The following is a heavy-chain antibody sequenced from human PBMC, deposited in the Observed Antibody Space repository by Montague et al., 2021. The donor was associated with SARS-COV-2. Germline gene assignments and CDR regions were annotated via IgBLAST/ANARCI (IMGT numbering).Heavy chain of an antibody. CDR2: IYYSGST. CDR1: GGSISSNY. CDR3: ARQSGRLWGIAVAGAFDY. D-gene: IGHD6-19*01. Sequence: SETLSLTCTVSGGSISSNYWSWIRQHPGKGLEWIGYIYYSGSTNYNPSLKSRVTISVDTSKNQFSLKLRPGTAADTAVYYCARQSGRLWGIAVAGAFDYWGQGTLVTVSS. V-gene: IGHV4-59*08. J-gene: IGHJ4*02.